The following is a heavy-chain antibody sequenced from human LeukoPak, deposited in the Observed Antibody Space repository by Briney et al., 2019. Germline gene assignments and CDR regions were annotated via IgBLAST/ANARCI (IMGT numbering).Heavy chain of an antibody. J-gene: IGHJ4*02. CDR1: GFTFSSYG. D-gene: IGHD6-13*01. CDR2: ISGSGSST. Sequence: PGGSLRLSCAASGFTFSSYGMTWVRQAPGEGLEWVSDISGSGSSTNYADSVRGRFTISRDNSKNTLYLQMNSLRAEDTAVYYCAKEGIAAAVFSDYWGQGTLVTVSS. CDR3: AKEGIAAAVFSDY. V-gene: IGHV3-23*01.